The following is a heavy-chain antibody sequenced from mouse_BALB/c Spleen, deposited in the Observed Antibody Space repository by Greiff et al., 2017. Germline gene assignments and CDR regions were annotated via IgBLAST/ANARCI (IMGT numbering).Heavy chain of an antibody. CDR2: ISSGGGST. CDR1: GFAFSSYD. J-gene: IGHJ3*01. V-gene: IGHV5-12-1*01. D-gene: IGHD1-2*01. Sequence: DVHLVESGGGLVKPGGSLKLSCAASGFAFSSYDMSWVRQTPEKRLEWVAYISSGGGSTYYPDTVKGRFTISRDNAKNTLYLQMSSLKSEDTAMYYCARHYGYWFAYWGQGTLVTVSA. CDR3: ARHYGYWFAY.